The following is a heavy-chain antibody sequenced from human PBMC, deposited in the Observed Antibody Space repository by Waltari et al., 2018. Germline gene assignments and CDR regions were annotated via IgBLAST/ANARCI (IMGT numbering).Heavy chain of an antibody. CDR1: GYTFTSSD. J-gene: IGHJ1*01. V-gene: IGHV1-8*01. CDR2: MNPNSGNT. Sequence: QVQLVQSGAEVKKPGASVKVSCKASGYTFTSSDINWVRQATGQGLEWMGWMNPNSGNTGYAQKFQGRVTMTRNTSISTAYMELSSLRSEDTAVYYCARGPGYSSSWYDAEYFQHWGQGTLVTVSS. CDR3: ARGPGYSSSWYDAEYFQH. D-gene: IGHD6-13*01.